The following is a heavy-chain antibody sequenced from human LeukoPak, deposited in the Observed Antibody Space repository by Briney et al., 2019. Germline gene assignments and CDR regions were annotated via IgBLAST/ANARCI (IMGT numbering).Heavy chain of an antibody. CDR2: ISGSGGST. CDR3: ARLLSIAVAGTGFGY. Sequence: PGGSLRLSCAASGFTFSSYAMSWVRQAPGKGLEWVSAISGSGGSTYYADPVKGRFTISRDNSKNTLYLQMNSLRAEDTAVYYCARLLSIAVAGTGFGYWGQGTLVTVSS. D-gene: IGHD6-19*01. CDR1: GFTFSSYA. J-gene: IGHJ4*02. V-gene: IGHV3-23*01.